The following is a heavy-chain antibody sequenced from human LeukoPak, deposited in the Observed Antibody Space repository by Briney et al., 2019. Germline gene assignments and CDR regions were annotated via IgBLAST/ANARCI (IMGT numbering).Heavy chain of an antibody. Sequence: ASVKLSCKASGGTFSSYAISWVRQAPGQGLEWMGRIILIFGTANYAQKFQGRVTITADKSTSTAYMELSSLRSEDTAVYYCARDGGEYCSSTSCDPGYWGQGTLVTASS. J-gene: IGHJ4*02. D-gene: IGHD2-2*01. CDR2: IILIFGTA. CDR1: GGTFSSYA. V-gene: IGHV1-69*06. CDR3: ARDGGEYCSSTSCDPGY.